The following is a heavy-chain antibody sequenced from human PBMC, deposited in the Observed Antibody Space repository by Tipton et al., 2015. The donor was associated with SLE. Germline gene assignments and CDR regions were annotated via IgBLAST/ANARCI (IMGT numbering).Heavy chain of an antibody. CDR2: ITHSGST. CDR3: AREARGIVATS. Sequence: LRLSCAASGFTFSNAWMSWVRQAPGKGLEWIGEITHSGSTTYNPSLKSRVTISVDTSKNQFSLKLSSVTAADTAVYCCAREARGIVATSWGQGTLVTVSS. V-gene: IGHV4-34*01. D-gene: IGHD5-12*01. CDR1: GFTFSNAW. J-gene: IGHJ4*02.